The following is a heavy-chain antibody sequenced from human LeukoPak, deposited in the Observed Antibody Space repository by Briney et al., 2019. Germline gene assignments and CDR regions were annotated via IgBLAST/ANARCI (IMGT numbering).Heavy chain of an antibody. D-gene: IGHD6-19*01. V-gene: IGHV1-2*02. J-gene: IGHJ4*02. CDR3: APGEEWLGFDY. CDR1: GGTFSSYA. CDR2: INPNSGGT. Sequence: ASVKVSCKASGGTFSSYAISWVRQAPGQGLEWMGWINPNSGGTNYAQKFQGRVTMTRDTSISTAYMELSRLRSDDTAVYYCAPGEEWLGFDYWGQGTLVTVSS.